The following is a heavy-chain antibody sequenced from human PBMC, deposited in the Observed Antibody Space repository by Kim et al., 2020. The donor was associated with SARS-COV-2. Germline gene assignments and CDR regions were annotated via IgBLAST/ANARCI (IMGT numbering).Heavy chain of an antibody. CDR3: TTIDWLYYYYGMDV. CDR1: GFTFSNAW. V-gene: IGHV3-15*01. J-gene: IGHJ6*02. CDR2: IKSKTDGGTT. D-gene: IGHD3-9*01. Sequence: GGSLRLSCAASGFTFSNAWMSWVRQAPGKGLEWVGRIKSKTDGGTTDYAAPVKGRFTISRDDSKNTLYLQMNSLKTEDTAVYYCTTIDWLYYYYGMDVWGQGTTVTVSS.